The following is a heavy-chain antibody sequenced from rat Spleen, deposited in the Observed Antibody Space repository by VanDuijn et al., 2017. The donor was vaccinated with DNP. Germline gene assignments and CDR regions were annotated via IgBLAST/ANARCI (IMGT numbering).Heavy chain of an antibody. J-gene: IGHJ4*01. CDR3: ARDDYGSYGAMDP. Sequence: EVQLVESGGGLVQPGRSLKLSCAASGFTFSDYNMAWVRQAPKKGLEWVATIIYDGSRTYYRDSVKGRFTISRDNAKSTLYLQMDSLRSEDTATYYCARDDYGSYGAMDPWGQGTSVTVSS. D-gene: IGHD1-3*01. CDR2: IIYDGSRT. CDR1: GFTFSDYN. V-gene: IGHV5-7*01.